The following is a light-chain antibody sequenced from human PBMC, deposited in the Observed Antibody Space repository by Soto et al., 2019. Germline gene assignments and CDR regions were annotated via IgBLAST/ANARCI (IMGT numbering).Light chain of an antibody. J-gene: IGKJ2*01. V-gene: IGKV3-15*01. CDR1: QSVNSY. CDR2: TAS. CDR3: QQYNNWPYT. Sequence: EIVMTQSPVTVSVSPGERATLSCKASQSVNSYLAWYQQKPGQSPRLLIYTASNRATGVPARFSGSGSGTQFTLTINSLQSEDFAVYHCQQYNNWPYTFGQGTK.